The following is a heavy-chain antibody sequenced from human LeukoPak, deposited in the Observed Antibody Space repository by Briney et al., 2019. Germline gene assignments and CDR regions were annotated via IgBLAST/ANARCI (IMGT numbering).Heavy chain of an antibody. Sequence: GASVKVSCKASGYTFTSYYMHWVRQAPGQGLEWMGIINPSGGSTSYAQKFQGRVTMTRDMSTSTVYMELSSLRSEDTAVYYCARGYPRFLEWRNNWFDPWGQGTLVTVSS. CDR3: ARGYPRFLEWRNNWFDP. V-gene: IGHV1-46*01. J-gene: IGHJ5*02. D-gene: IGHD3-3*01. CDR1: GYTFTSYY. CDR2: INPSGGST.